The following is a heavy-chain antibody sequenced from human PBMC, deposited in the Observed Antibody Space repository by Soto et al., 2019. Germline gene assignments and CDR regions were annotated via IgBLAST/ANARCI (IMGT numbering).Heavy chain of an antibody. CDR1: GFTFSSYW. D-gene: IGHD3-22*01. J-gene: IGHJ5*02. CDR3: ARVRDDYYDSSGPRGVWFDP. CDR2: IKQDGSEK. Sequence: PGGSLRLSCAASGFTFSSYWMSWVRQAPGKGLEWVANIKQDGSEKYYVDSVKGRFTISRDNAKNSLYLQMNSLRAEDTAVYYCARVRDDYYDSSGPRGVWFDPWGRGTLVTVSS. V-gene: IGHV3-7*03.